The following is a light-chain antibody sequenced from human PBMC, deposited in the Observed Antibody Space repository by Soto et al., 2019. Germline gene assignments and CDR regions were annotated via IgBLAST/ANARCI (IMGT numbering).Light chain of an antibody. Sequence: DIQMTQSPSTVSAYVGDSVTITCRSSQSITTWLAWYQQRPGKAPKLLIYDVSSLQSGVPSRFSGSGSGTELTLTISSLQPDDFATYYCQHMRTFGQGTKVDIK. V-gene: IGKV1-5*01. CDR1: QSITTW. J-gene: IGKJ1*01. CDR3: QHMRT. CDR2: DVS.